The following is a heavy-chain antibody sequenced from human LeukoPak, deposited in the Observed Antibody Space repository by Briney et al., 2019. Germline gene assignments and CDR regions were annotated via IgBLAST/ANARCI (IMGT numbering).Heavy chain of an antibody. Sequence: GGSLRLSRAASGFSFSSYSMHWVRQVPGKGLEWVSFIRCDSSTIFYIDSVKGRFAISRDNAKNSLSLQMNSLRTEDTAVYYCARGVLVTVTSFHAFDIWVQGTMVTVSS. V-gene: IGHV3-48*01. CDR1: GFSFSSYS. D-gene: IGHD4-17*01. CDR2: IRCDSSTI. CDR3: ARGVLVTVTSFHAFDI. J-gene: IGHJ3*02.